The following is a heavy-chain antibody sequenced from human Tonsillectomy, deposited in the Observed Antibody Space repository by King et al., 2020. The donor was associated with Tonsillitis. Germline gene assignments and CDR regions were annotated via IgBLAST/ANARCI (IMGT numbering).Heavy chain of an antibody. D-gene: IGHD6-13*01. CDR3: ARLRWDYYGMDV. V-gene: IGHV1-8*01. Sequence: VQLVQSGAEVKKPGASVKVSCKASGYTFTSYDINWVRQATGQGLEWMRWMNPNSGNTGYAQKFQGRVTMTRNTSISTAYMELSSLRSEDTAVYYCARLRWDYYGMDVWGQGTTVTVSS. CDR2: MNPNSGNT. CDR1: GYTFTSYD. J-gene: IGHJ6*02.